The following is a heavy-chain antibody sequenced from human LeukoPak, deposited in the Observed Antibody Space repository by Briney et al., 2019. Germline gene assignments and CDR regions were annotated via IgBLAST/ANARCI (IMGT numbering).Heavy chain of an antibody. J-gene: IGHJ4*02. CDR1: GGSSSGYY. V-gene: IGHV4-34*01. CDR2: INHSGST. D-gene: IGHD5-18*01. CDR3: ARGHASYSYGFRY. Sequence: PSETLSLTCAVYGGSSSGYYWSWIRQPPGKGLEWIGEINHSGSTNYNPSLKSRATISVDTSKNQFSLKLSSVTAADTAVYYCARGHASYSYGFRYWGQGTLVTVSS.